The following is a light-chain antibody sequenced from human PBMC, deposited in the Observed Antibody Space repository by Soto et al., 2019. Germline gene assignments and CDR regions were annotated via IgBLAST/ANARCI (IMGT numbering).Light chain of an antibody. CDR1: SSDVGGYNY. CDR2: AVN. CDR3: SSFSSGSNRYV. J-gene: IGLJ1*01. V-gene: IGLV2-14*01. Sequence: QSVLTEPACVSGSPGQSITISCTGTSSDVGGYNYVSWYQQHPGKAPKLMIFAVNNRPSGVSNRFSGSKSGNTASLNISGLQAEDEADYYCSSFSSGSNRYVLGTGTK.